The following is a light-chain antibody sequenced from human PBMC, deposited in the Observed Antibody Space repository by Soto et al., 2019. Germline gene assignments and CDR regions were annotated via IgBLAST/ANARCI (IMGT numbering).Light chain of an antibody. Sequence: QSALTQPPSASGSPGQSVTISCTGTSSDIGGYNSVSWYQQHPGKAPKLMIFGVTERPSGVPDRFSGSKSGNTASLTVSGLQADDEAIYYCYSYAGRNVGVFGGGTKLTVL. CDR1: SSDIGGYNS. V-gene: IGLV2-8*01. J-gene: IGLJ3*02. CDR2: GVT. CDR3: YSYAGRNVGV.